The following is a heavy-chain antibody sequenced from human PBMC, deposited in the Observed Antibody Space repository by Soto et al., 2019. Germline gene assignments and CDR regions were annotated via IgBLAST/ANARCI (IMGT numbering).Heavy chain of an antibody. V-gene: IGHV2-5*02. D-gene: IGHD1-26*01. J-gene: IGHJ4*02. CDR2: IYWDDDK. Sequence: QITLKESGPTLVKPTQTLTLTCTFSGFSLTTSEVGVGWIRQPPGKALEWLALIYWDDDKRYSPSLKSRLTITNTTSKNQVVLTMTNMGPVDTATYYCAHAPPVGTPYYFDSWGQGTLVTVSS. CDR3: AHAPPVGTPYYFDS. CDR1: GFSLTTSEVG.